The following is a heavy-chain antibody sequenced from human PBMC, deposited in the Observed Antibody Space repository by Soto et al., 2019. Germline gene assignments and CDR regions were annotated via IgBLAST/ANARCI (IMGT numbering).Heavy chain of an antibody. V-gene: IGHV2-5*02. Sequence: QITLKESGPTLVRPTQTLTLTCTVSGFSLDTWGVGVGWIRQPPGKAPEWLALIYWDDDKRYSPSLKNRLTFTKDTSHNPVVLTVTNMDPVDTVTYYGARALGSWGSYYFDHWGQGTLVTVSS. D-gene: IGHD3-16*01. J-gene: IGHJ4*02. CDR2: IYWDDDK. CDR3: ARALGSWGSYYFDH. CDR1: GFSLDTWGVG.